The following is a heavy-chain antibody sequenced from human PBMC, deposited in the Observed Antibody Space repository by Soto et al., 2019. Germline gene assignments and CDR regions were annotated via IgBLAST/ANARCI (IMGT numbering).Heavy chain of an antibody. J-gene: IGHJ4*02. CDR2: IKAKADGGTT. Sequence: EVHLMESGGALVKPGGSLRLSCVASGFTFANTWMNWVRQAPGKGLEWVGRIKAKADGGTTAYAAPVKGRFTISRDDSSNTLFLHMNNLKIDDTAIYYCSTVRTYWGQGTLVTVSS. CDR1: GFTFANTW. V-gene: IGHV3-15*07. CDR3: STVRTY.